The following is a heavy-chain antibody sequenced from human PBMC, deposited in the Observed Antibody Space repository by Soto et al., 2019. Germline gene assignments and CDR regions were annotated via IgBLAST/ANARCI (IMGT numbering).Heavy chain of an antibody. CDR1: GFTFSDYY. D-gene: IGHD4-17*01. J-gene: IGHJ3*02. V-gene: IGHV3-11*01. CDR2: ISSSGSTI. Sequence: GGSLRLSCAASGFTFSDYYMSWIRQAPGKGLEWVSYISSSGSTIYYADSVKGRFTISRDNAKNSLYLQMNSLRAEDTAVYYCAREATCCDDYGDYVDAFDIWGQGTMVTVSS. CDR3: AREATCCDDYGDYVDAFDI.